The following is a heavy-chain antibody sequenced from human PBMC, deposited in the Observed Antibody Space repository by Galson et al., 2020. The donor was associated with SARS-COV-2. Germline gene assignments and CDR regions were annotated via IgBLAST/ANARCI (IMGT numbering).Heavy chain of an antibody. CDR1: GGSISSGGYY. CDR2: IYYSGST. V-gene: IGHV4-31*03. CDR3: AREGVCGGWPPPPDY. Sequence: SETLSLTCTVSGGSISSGGYYWGWIRQHPGKGLEWIGYIYYSGSTYYNPSLKSRVTISVDTSKNQFSLKLSSVTAADAAVYYCAREGVCGGWPPPPDYWGQGTLVTVSS. J-gene: IGHJ4*02. D-gene: IGHD2-21*01.